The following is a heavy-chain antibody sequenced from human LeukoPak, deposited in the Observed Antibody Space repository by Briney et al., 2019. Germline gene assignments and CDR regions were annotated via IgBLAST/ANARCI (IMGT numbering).Heavy chain of an antibody. CDR3: ARRRAVAGNWFDP. Sequence: GESLKISCKGSGYNFTSYWIGWVRQMPGKGLEWMGIIYPGDSDTRYSPSFQGQVTISADKSISTAYLQWSSLKASDTAMYYCARRRAVAGNWFDPWGQGTLVTVSS. CDR2: IYPGDSDT. V-gene: IGHV5-51*01. CDR1: GYNFTSYW. J-gene: IGHJ5*02. D-gene: IGHD6-19*01.